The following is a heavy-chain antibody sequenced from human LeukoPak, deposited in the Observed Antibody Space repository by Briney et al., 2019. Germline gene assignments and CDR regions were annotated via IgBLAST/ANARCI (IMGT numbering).Heavy chain of an antibody. Sequence: GGSLRLSCAASGFTFSSFAMHWVRQAPGKGLEWVADIWYDGSNKYYADSVKGRFTISRDNSKNTLYLQMNSLRAEDTAVYHCARGGYGDYNNWFDPWGQGTLVTVS. J-gene: IGHJ5*02. CDR1: GFTFSSFA. CDR3: ARGGYGDYNNWFDP. CDR2: IWYDGSNK. V-gene: IGHV3-33*01. D-gene: IGHD4-17*01.